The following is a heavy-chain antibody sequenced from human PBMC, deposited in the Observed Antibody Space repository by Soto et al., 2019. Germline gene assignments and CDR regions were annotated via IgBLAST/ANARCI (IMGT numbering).Heavy chain of an antibody. CDR3: ARYIGEYEGYWFDP. CDR1: GVSISSSTYY. J-gene: IGHJ5*02. V-gene: IGHV4-39*01. CDR2: IYYSGST. D-gene: IGHD4-17*01. Sequence: QLQLQESGPGLVQPSETLSLTCTVSGVSISSSTYYWGWIRQPPGKGLEWIGSIYYSGSTYYNPALKSRVSISVDTSKNQFSLKLSSVTAADTALYFCARYIGEYEGYWFDPWGQGTLVTVSS.